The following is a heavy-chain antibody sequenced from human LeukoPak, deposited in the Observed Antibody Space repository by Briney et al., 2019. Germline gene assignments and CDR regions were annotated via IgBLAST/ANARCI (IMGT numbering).Heavy chain of an antibody. D-gene: IGHD6-13*01. V-gene: IGHV3-7*05. Sequence: RGSLRLSCEASGFTFTDYWMSWVRQAPGKGLEWVAKINEDGSEKYHADSVKGRFTISRYNAKNSLYLQINSLRAEDTAVYYCARDQGRYSSSWPLFDYWGQGTLVTVSS. CDR1: GFTFTDYW. CDR2: INEDGSEK. J-gene: IGHJ4*02. CDR3: ARDQGRYSSSWPLFDY.